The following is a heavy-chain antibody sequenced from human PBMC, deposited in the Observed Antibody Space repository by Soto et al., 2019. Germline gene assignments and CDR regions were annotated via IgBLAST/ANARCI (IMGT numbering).Heavy chain of an antibody. J-gene: IGHJ4*02. CDR1: GFTFDDYA. Sequence: EVQLVESGGGLVQPGRSLRLSCAASGFTFDDYAMHWVRQAPGKGLEWVSGISWNSGSIGYADSVKGRFTISRDNAKNSLYLQINSLRAEDTALYYCAKVINGGSFDYCGQGTLVTVSS. CDR3: AKVINGGSFDY. V-gene: IGHV3-9*01. CDR2: ISWNSGSI. D-gene: IGHD2-15*01.